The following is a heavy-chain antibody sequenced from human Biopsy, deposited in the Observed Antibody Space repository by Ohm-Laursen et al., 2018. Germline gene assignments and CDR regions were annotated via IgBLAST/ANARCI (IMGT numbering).Heavy chain of an antibody. D-gene: IGHD3-10*01. CDR2: IWYDGSNE. V-gene: IGHV3-33*08. CDR3: ATELLPPGVGGPWLDS. CDR1: GFTFSVYA. J-gene: IGHJ5*01. Sequence: SLRLSCAASGFTFSVYAMHWVRQAPGKGLEWVLIIWYDGSNEYYADSVKGRFTISRDNSKNTVFLQMNSLRAADTAIYFCATELLPPGVGGPWLDSWGQGTPVTVSS.